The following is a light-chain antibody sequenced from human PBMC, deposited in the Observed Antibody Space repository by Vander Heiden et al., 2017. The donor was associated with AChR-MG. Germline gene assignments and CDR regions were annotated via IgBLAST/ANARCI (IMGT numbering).Light chain of an antibody. V-gene: IGKV3-20*01. Sequence: EVVLTQSPGTLSLSPGDRVTLSCRASQSVGTSFLAWYQHKPGQAPRLLIEGTSNRATGIPDRFTGSGSGTDFTLTISRLEPEDFAVYYCQRYGTTPPCTFGQGTKLEIK. CDR2: GTS. CDR1: QSVGTSF. CDR3: QRYGTTPPCT. J-gene: IGKJ2*02.